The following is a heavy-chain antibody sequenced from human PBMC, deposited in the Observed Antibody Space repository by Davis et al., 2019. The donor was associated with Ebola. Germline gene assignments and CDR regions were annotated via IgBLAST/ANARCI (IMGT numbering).Heavy chain of an antibody. D-gene: IGHD1-20*01. J-gene: IGHJ4*02. CDR2: INPKSGDT. CDR1: GYTFTYSLSGYY. Sequence: ASVKVSCKASGYTFTYSLSGYYIHWVRQVPGQGLELMGCINPKSGDTNLAQQFQGRVTMIRDTSITTGYMELTRLTYEDSAVYYYARGARDMTGGSDWGQGTLVTVSS. CDR3: ARGARDMTGGSD. V-gene: IGHV1-2*02.